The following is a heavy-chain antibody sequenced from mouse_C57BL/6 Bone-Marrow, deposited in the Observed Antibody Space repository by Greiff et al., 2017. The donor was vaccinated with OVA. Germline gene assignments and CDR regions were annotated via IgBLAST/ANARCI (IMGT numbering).Heavy chain of an antibody. CDR3: ARDPYMVTTGDYFDY. CDR1: GYSITSGYY. D-gene: IGHD2-2*01. J-gene: IGHJ2*01. CDR2: ISYDGSN. Sequence: VQLQQSGPGLVKPSQSLSLTCSVTGYSITSGYYWNWIRQFPGNKLEWMGYISYDGSNNYNPSLKNRISITRDTSKNQFFLKLNSVTTEDTATYYCARDPYMVTTGDYFDYWGQGTTLTVSS. V-gene: IGHV3-6*01.